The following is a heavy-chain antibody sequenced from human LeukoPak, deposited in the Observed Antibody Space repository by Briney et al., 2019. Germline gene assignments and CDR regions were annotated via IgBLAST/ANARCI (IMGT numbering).Heavy chain of an antibody. D-gene: IGHD2-2*02. CDR2: ISAYNGNT. V-gene: IGHV1-18*01. J-gene: IGHJ6*03. CDR1: GYTFTSYG. Sequence: GASVKVSCKASGYTFTSYGISWVRQAPGQGLEWMGWISAYNGNTNYAQKLQGRVTMTTDTSTSTAYMEVRSLRSDDTAVYYCARDFPDIVVVPAAISLYYYYYMDVWGKGTTVTVSS. CDR3: ARDFPDIVVVPAAISLYYYYYMDV.